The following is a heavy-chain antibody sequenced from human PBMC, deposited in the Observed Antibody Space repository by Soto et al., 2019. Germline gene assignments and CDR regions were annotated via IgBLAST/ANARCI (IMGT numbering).Heavy chain of an antibody. CDR3: ARPPTIFGVVILDY. CDR1: GFNFSSYA. Sequence: QVQLVESGGGVVQPGRSLRLSCAASGFNFSSYAMHWVRQAPGKGLEWVAVISYDGSNKYYADSVKGRFTISRDSSKNTMYYQMNSLRAEDTAVYYCARPPTIFGVVILDYWGHGTLVTVSS. CDR2: ISYDGSNK. J-gene: IGHJ4*01. D-gene: IGHD3-3*01. V-gene: IGHV3-30*14.